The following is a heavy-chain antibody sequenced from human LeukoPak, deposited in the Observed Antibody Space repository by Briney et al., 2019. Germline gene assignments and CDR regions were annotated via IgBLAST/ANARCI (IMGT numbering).Heavy chain of an antibody. CDR3: ATSTAGLPFSY. D-gene: IGHD2-8*02. Sequence: GGSLRLSCAASGFTFSSYAMHWVRQAPGKGLEWVAVISYDGSNKYYADSVKGRFTISRDNSKNTLYLQMNSLRAEDTAVYYCATSTAGLPFSYWGQRTLVTVSS. CDR1: GFTFSSYA. CDR2: ISYDGSNK. J-gene: IGHJ4*02. V-gene: IGHV3-30*04.